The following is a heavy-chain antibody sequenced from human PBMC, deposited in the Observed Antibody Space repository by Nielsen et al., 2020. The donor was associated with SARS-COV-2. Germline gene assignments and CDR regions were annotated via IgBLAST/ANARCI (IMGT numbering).Heavy chain of an antibody. V-gene: IGHV4-59*13. CDR3: ARSIIAAAGRNWYFDL. J-gene: IGHJ2*01. CDR1: GGSIRDYY. Sequence: SETLSLTCTVSGGSIRDYYWNWVRQPTGKGLEFIGYIYYSGSTSYNPSLKSRLNLSVDTSKNQFSLKLNSVTAADTAVYYCARSIIAAAGRNWYFDLWGRGTLVTVSS. D-gene: IGHD6-13*01. CDR2: IYYSGST.